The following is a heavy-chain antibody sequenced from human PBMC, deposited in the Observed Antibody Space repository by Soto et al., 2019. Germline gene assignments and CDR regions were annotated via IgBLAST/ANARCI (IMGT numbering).Heavy chain of an antibody. CDR1: GGSISSSSYY. V-gene: IGHV4-39*01. CDR3: AGTVWFGEISRSYYMDV. J-gene: IGHJ6*03. Sequence: SETLSLTCTVSGGSISSSSYYWGWIRQPPGKGLEWIGSIYYSGSTYYNPSLKSRVTISVDTSKNQFSLKLSSVTAADTAVYYCAGTVWFGEISRSYYMDVWGKGTTVTVSS. D-gene: IGHD3-10*01. CDR2: IYYSGST.